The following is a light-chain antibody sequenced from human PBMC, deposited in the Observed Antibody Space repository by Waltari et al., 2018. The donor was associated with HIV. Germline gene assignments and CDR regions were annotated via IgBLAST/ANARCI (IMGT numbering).Light chain of an antibody. CDR2: EAT. CDR3: ASHAAENTVI. Sequence: ALTQPASMSGSPGQSITITCHGTTSDKFVSWYQLHPGKAPKLNIFEATGRPSGVSTRFSASKSGNTASLTISGLHTDDEGLYFCASHAAENTVIFAGGTEVTVL. J-gene: IGLJ2*01. CDR1: TSDKF. V-gene: IGLV2-14*01.